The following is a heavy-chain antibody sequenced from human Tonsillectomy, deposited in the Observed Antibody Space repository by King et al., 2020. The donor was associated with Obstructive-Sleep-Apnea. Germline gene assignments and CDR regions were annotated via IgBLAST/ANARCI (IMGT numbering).Heavy chain of an antibody. V-gene: IGHV5-51*01. Sequence: VQLVESGAEVKKPGESLKISCKGSGYSLTNYWIGWVRQVSGKGLEWMGIIYPGDSDTRYSPSFQGQVTISADKSISTAYLQWISLKASDTAMYYCAIHYGSGSYYNPGGYFDYWGQGTLVTVSS. CDR1: GYSLTNYW. CDR2: IYPGDSDT. J-gene: IGHJ4*02. D-gene: IGHD3-10*01. CDR3: AIHYGSGSYYNPGGYFDY.